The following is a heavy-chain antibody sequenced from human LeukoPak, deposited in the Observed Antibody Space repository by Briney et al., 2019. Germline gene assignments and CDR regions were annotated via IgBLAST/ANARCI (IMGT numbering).Heavy chain of an antibody. CDR2: IYPGDSDT. CDR3: AKRINWNVDY. CDR1: GYSFISHW. J-gene: IGHJ4*02. D-gene: IGHD1-1*01. V-gene: IGHV5-51*01. Sequence: GESLKISCKGSGYSFISHWIGWVRQMPGKGLEWMGIIYPGDSDTRYSPSFQGQVTISADKSISTAYLQWNSLKASDTAMYYCAKRINWNVDYWGQGTLVTVSS.